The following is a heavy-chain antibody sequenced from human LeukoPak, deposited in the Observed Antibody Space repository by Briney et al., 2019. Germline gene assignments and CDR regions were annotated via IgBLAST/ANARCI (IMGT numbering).Heavy chain of an antibody. CDR1: GFTFSDYY. J-gene: IGHJ3*02. CDR3: ARRGNMSSHAFDI. D-gene: IGHD2/OR15-2a*01. Sequence: PGGSLRLSCAASGFTFSDYYMSWIRQASGQGLEWLSYIKSSDTSTFYADSVKGRFTVSRDNAKNSLYLQMNSLRAEDTAVYYCARRGNMSSHAFDIWGQGTVVTVSS. V-gene: IGHV3-11*01. CDR2: IKSSDTST.